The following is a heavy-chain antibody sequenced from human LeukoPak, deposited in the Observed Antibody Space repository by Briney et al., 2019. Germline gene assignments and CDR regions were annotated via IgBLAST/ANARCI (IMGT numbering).Heavy chain of an antibody. CDR3: ATPYYYDSGGYPYFDY. J-gene: IGHJ4*02. CDR1: GYTLTELS. Sequence: ASVKVSCKVSGYTLTELSMHWVRQAPGKGLGWMGGFDPEDGETIYAQKFQGRVTMTEDTSTDTAYMELSSLRSEDTAVYYCATPYYYDSGGYPYFDYWGQGTLVTVSS. CDR2: FDPEDGET. V-gene: IGHV1-24*01. D-gene: IGHD3-22*01.